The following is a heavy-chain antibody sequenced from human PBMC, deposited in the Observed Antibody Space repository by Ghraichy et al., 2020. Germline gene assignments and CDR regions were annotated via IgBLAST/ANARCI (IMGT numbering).Heavy chain of an antibody. J-gene: IGHJ4*02. CDR2: MNQDGSEK. V-gene: IGHV3-7*03. Sequence: GGSLRLSCAASGFTFSSFWMIWVRQAPGRGLEWVVSMNQDGSEKHYVDSVKGRFTISRDNAKNSLYLQMNSLRAEDTAIYYCARDRGPNTFDYWGQGTLVTVSS. CDR3: ARDRGPNTFDY. CDR1: GFTFSSFW. D-gene: IGHD3-10*01.